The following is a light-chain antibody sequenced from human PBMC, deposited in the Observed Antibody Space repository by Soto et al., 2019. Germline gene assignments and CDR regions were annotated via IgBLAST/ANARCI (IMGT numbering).Light chain of an antibody. CDR2: GAL. J-gene: IGKJ5*01. CDR3: QHYGAAPIT. Sequence: EIVLTQSPGTLSLSPGERATLSCRASQSVTNSYFAWFQQKPGQAPRLLIFGALSRATGIPDRFSGSGSGTDFTLTISRLEPEDFALYYCQHYGAAPITFGRGTRLENK. CDR1: QSVTNSY. V-gene: IGKV3-20*01.